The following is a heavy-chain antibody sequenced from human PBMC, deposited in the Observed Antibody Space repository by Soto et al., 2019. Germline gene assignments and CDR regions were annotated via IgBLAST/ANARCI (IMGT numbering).Heavy chain of an antibody. CDR1: GFTFSSYW. CDR2: INTDGSST. J-gene: IGHJ6*02. V-gene: IGHV3-74*01. D-gene: IGHD3-16*01. CDR3: ARDRWGGLDV. Sequence: EVQLVESGGGLVQPGGSLTLSCAASGFTFSSYWIHWVRQAPGKGLVWVSRINTDGSSTTYADSVKGRFTISRDNAKNTLYLQMNRLRAEDTAVYYCARDRWGGLDVWGQGTTVTVSS.